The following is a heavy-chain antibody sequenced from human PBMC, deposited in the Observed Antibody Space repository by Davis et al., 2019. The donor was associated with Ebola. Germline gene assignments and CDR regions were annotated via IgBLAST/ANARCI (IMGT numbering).Heavy chain of an antibody. CDR1: GDSVSSNTAA. CDR3: ARDHLGAGPPLAY. V-gene: IGHV6-1*01. J-gene: IGHJ4*02. Sequence: PSETLSLTCAISGDSVSSNTAAWNWIRQSSSRGLEWLGRTYYRSKWYNDYATSVRGRITFNTDTSNNQFSLQLTSVTPEDSAVYYCARDHLGAGPPLAYWGQGTLVTVSS. CDR2: TYYRSKWYN. D-gene: IGHD1-26*01.